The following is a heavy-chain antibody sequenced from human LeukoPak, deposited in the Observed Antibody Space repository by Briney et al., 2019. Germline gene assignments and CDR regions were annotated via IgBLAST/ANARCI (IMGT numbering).Heavy chain of an antibody. CDR3: ARDLLRVDTAMDVYYYYGMDV. V-gene: IGHV1-2*02. J-gene: IGHJ6*02. D-gene: IGHD5-18*01. CDR1: GYTFTGYY. CDR2: INPNSGGT. Sequence: ASVKVSCKASGYTFTGYYMNWVRQAPGQGLEWMGWINPNSGGTNYAQKFQGRVTMTRDTSTSTAYMELRSLRSDDTAVYYCARDLLRVDTAMDVYYYYGMDVWGQGTTVTVSS.